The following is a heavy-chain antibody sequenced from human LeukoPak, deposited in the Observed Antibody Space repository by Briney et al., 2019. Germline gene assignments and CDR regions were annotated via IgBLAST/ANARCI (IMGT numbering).Heavy chain of an antibody. CDR1: GYTFKTYD. CDR2: MNPDSGDT. CDR3: AGGLGDYYDTSGYYYAVPAH. Sequence: ASVKVSCKTSGYTFKTYDITWVRQATGQGLEWMGWMNPDSGDTAYAQKFQGRVAMTRDTSISTAYMELSSLRSEDTAVYYCAGGLGDYYDTSGYYYAVPAHWGQGTLVTVSS. V-gene: IGHV1-8*01. D-gene: IGHD3-22*01. J-gene: IGHJ4*02.